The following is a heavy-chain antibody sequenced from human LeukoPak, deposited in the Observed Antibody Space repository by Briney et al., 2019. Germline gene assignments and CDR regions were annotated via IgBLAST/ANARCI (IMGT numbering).Heavy chain of an antibody. Sequence: SETLSLTCTVSGGSISSYSWSWIRQPAVKGLEWIGRMYTSGSTKYNPSLKSRVTMSVDTSKNQFSLKLSSVTAADTAVYYCARDNPYGSGTDYWGQGSLVTVSS. J-gene: IGHJ4*02. CDR3: ARDNPYGSGTDY. D-gene: IGHD3-10*01. V-gene: IGHV4-4*07. CDR1: GGSISSYS. CDR2: MYTSGST.